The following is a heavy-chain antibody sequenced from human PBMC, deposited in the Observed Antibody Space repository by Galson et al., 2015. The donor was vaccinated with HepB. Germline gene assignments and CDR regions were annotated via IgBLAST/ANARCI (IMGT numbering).Heavy chain of an antibody. CDR2: ITSSGGSA. D-gene: IGHD4-17*01. V-gene: IGHV3-23*01. CDR1: GFTFSSSA. J-gene: IGHJ4*02. CDR3: ASDYADLGPTFAS. Sequence: SLRLSCAASGFTFSSSAMSWVRQAPGMRLKWVSTITSSGGSAFYADSVKGRFTISRDNSKNTLYLQMNSLRAEDTALYYCASDYADLGPTFASWGQGALVTVSS.